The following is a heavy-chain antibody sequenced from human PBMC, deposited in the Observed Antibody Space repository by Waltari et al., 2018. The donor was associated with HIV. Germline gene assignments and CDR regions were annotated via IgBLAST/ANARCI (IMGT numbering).Heavy chain of an antibody. CDR2: FDPKNGKP. D-gene: IGHD2-15*01. Sequence: QVHLIQSAFDMKRPGASVTIACKVSGYTLRDLSMPWVRQGPGHRLEWMGGFDPKNGKPVYSQRFWGRVSLAEDTSEDTAYLELNRLTSDDTAVYYCVTLYKQSPLYSNFWGQGTLVTVSP. J-gene: IGHJ1*01. V-gene: IGHV1-24*01. CDR1: GYTLRDLS. CDR3: VTLYKQSPLYSNF.